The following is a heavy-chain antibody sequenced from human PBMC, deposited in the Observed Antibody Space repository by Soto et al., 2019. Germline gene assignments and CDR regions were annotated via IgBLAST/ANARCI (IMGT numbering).Heavy chain of an antibody. CDR2: ISGSGGST. CDR3: AKDLYSSGWYDYFDY. V-gene: IGHV3-23*01. D-gene: IGHD6-19*01. Sequence: GGSLRLSCAASGFTFSSYAMSWVRQAPGKGLEWVSAISGSGGSTYYADSVKGRFTISRDNSKDTLYLQMNSLRAEDTAVYYCAKDLYSSGWYDYFDYWGQGTLVTVSS. CDR1: GFTFSSYA. J-gene: IGHJ4*02.